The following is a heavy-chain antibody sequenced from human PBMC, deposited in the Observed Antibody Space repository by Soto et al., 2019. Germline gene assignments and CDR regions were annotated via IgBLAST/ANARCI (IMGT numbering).Heavy chain of an antibody. CDR2: IDYSGST. Sequence: QLQLQESGPGLVKPSETLSLTCTVSGGSISSSSYYWGWIRQPPGKGLEWIGSIDYSGSTYDNPSLKSRVTISVDTSKNQFSLKLSSVTAADTAVYYCARLNGYFDYWGQGTLVTVSS. CDR1: GGSISSSSYY. CDR3: ARLNGYFDY. V-gene: IGHV4-39*01. D-gene: IGHD2-8*01. J-gene: IGHJ4*02.